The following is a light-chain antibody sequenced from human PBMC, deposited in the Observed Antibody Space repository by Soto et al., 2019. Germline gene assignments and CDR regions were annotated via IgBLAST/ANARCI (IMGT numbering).Light chain of an antibody. Sequence: QSVLTQPPSVSGAPGQGVTISCTGSSANIGSYDVHWYQQLPGTVPKLLIYRNNNRPSGVPDRFLASKSGTSASLAITGLQAGDEADYYCQSYDNSLSGVVFGGGTKLTVL. V-gene: IGLV1-40*01. J-gene: IGLJ2*01. CDR2: RNN. CDR1: SANIGSYD. CDR3: QSYDNSLSGVV.